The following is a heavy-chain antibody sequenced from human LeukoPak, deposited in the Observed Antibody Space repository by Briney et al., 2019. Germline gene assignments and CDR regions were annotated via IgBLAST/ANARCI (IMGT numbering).Heavy chain of an antibody. CDR1: GFTVSSYG. Sequence: QPGGSLRLSCAAAGFTVSSYGMSWVRQARGKGMGWGSAISGSGGSTYYAHSVKGPFTISRDNSKNTLYLQMHSLRAEDTAVYYCAKDPTNYYDSSGYVDYWGQGTLVTVSS. CDR2: ISGSGGST. V-gene: IGHV3-23*01. J-gene: IGHJ4*02. CDR3: AKDPTNYYDSSGYVDY. D-gene: IGHD3-22*01.